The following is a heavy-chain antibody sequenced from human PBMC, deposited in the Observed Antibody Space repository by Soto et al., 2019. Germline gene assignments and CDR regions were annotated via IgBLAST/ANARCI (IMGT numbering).Heavy chain of an antibody. CDR1: GYTFTSYA. J-gene: IGHJ6*02. V-gene: IGHV1-3*01. CDR3: ASSYYDFWSDDYYYYYGMDV. Sequence: QVQLVQSGAEVKKPGASVKVSCKASGYTFTSYAMHWVRQAPGQRLEWMGWITAGNGNTKYSQKFQGRVTITRDTSASTAYMELSSLRSEDTAVYYCASSYYDFWSDDYYYYYGMDVWGQGTTVTVSS. CDR2: ITAGNGNT. D-gene: IGHD3-3*01.